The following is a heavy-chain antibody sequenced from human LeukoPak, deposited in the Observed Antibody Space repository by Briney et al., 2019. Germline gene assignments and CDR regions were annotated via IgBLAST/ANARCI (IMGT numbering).Heavy chain of an antibody. V-gene: IGHV4-4*07. CDR2: IYTSGST. CDR1: GGSISSYY. D-gene: IGHD1-26*01. J-gene: IGHJ4*02. Sequence: SETLSLTCTVSGGSISSYYWSWIRQPAEKGLEWIGRIYTSGSTNYNPSLKSRVTMSVDTSKNQFSLKLSSVTAADTAVYYCARDLGIVGATLFDYWDQGTLATVSS. CDR3: ARDLGIVGATLFDY.